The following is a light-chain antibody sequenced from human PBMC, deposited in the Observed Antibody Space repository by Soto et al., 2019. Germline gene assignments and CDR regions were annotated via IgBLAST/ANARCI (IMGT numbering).Light chain of an antibody. Sequence: DIEMTQSPSSLSASVGDRVTMPCRARKSIASHLNWYQQKTGKAPNLLIYTASGLQSGVPSRFSGSRSGTDFTLTISSLQPEDSATYYCQQLNSYPITFGQGTRLEIK. V-gene: IGKV1-39*01. CDR2: TAS. J-gene: IGKJ5*01. CDR3: QQLNSYPIT. CDR1: KSIASH.